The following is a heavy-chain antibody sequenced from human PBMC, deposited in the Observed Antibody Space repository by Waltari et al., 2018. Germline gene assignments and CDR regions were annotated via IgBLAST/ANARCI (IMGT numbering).Heavy chain of an antibody. J-gene: IGHJ1*01. Sequence: QVQLVQSGAEVTKPGSSVKVSCKASGGTFSSYAISWVRQAPGQGLEWMGRIIPIFGTANYAQKFQGKVTITADKSTSTAYMELSSLRSEDTAVYYCASPRGDSSSPGDFQHWGQGTLVTVSS. CDR3: ASPRGDSSSPGDFQH. CDR1: GGTFSSYA. D-gene: IGHD6-6*01. V-gene: IGHV1-69*08. CDR2: IIPIFGTA.